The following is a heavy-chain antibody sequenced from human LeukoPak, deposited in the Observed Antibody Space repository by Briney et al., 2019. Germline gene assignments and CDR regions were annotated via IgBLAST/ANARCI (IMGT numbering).Heavy chain of an antibody. CDR2: INHSGST. D-gene: IGHD3-10*01. Sequence: SETLPLTCAVYGGSFSGYYWSWIRQPPGKGLEWIGEINHSGSTYYNPSLKSRVTISVDTSKNQFSLKLSSVTAADTAVYYCARVGITMRYYYYYGMDVWGQGTTVTVSS. CDR3: ARVGITMRYYYYYGMDV. J-gene: IGHJ6*02. CDR1: GGSFSGYY. V-gene: IGHV4-34*09.